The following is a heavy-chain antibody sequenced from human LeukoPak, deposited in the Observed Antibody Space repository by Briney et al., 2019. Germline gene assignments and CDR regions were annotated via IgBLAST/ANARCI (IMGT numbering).Heavy chain of an antibody. D-gene: IGHD4-17*01. CDR1: GYSISSGYY. CDR3: ASRLRMFDY. CDR2: IYHSGST. V-gene: IGHV4-38-2*01. J-gene: IGHJ4*02. Sequence: SETLSLTCAVSGYSISSGYYWGWIRQPPGKGLEWIGSIYHSGSTYHNPSLKSRVTISVDTSKHQFSLKLSSVTAADTAVYYCASRLRMFDYWGQGTLVTVSS.